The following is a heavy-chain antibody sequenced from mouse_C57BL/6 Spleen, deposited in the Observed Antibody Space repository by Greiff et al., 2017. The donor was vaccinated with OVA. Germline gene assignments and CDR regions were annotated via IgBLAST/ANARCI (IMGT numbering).Heavy chain of an antibody. CDR2: IYPRSGNT. CDR3: ARRDYGAYFDY. Sequence: VKLVESGAELARPGASVKLSCKASGYTFTSYGISWVKQRTGQGLEWIGEIYPRSGNTYYNEKFKGKATLTADKSSSTAYMELRSLTSEDSAVYFCARRDYGAYFDYWGQGTTLTVSS. V-gene: IGHV1-81*01. J-gene: IGHJ2*01. D-gene: IGHD1-1*01. CDR1: GYTFTSYG.